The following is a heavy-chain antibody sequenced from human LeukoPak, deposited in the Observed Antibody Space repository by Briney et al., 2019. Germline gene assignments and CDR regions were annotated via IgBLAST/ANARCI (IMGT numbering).Heavy chain of an antibody. V-gene: IGHV1-2*02. J-gene: IGHJ5*02. CDR3: ASSVVVPAAIRGWFDP. CDR2: INPNSGGT. Sequence: ASVKVSCKASGYTFTGYYMHWVRQAPGQGLEWMGWINPNSGGTNYAQKFQGRVTITADESTSTAYMELSSLRSEDTAVYYCASSVVVPAAIRGWFDPWGQGTLVTVSS. CDR1: GYTFTGYY. D-gene: IGHD2-2*02.